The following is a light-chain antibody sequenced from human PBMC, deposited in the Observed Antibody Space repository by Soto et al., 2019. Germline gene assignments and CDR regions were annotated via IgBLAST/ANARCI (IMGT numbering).Light chain of an antibody. CDR1: QTINNL. CDR2: DAS. Sequence: DIQMTQSPSTLSASIGDTVTISCRTSQTINNLLAWYQKKPGQAPEPLIYDASSLESGVPSRFSGSGSGTEFTLTISSLQPDDFATYYCQQYNSYSPWTFGQGTKVEIK. CDR3: QQYNSYSPWT. J-gene: IGKJ1*01. V-gene: IGKV1-5*01.